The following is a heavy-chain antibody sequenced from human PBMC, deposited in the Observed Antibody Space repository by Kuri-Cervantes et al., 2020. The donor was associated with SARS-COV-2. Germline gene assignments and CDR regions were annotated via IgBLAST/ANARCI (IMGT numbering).Heavy chain of an antibody. D-gene: IGHD6-25*01. CDR1: GGSFSSHY. V-gene: IGHV4-34*01. CDR3: ARISAINNAFDI. CDR2: ISHSGST. Sequence: GSLRLSCAVYGGSFSSHYWSWIRQPPGKGLEWIGEISHSGSTNYNPSLKSRVTISVDMSDNQFSLKVTSVTAADTAVYYCARISAINNAFDIWGQGTLVTVSS. J-gene: IGHJ3*02.